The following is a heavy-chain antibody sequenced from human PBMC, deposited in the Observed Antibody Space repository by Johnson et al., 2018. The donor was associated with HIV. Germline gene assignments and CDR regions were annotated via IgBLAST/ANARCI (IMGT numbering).Heavy chain of an antibody. J-gene: IGHJ3*01. V-gene: IGHV3-11*01. CDR2: ISSSGSPI. Sequence: QVQLVESGGGLVKPGGSLRLSCAGSGFTFSDYFMSYIRQAPGKGLEWISYISSSGSPIYYADSVKGRFTLSRDNAKNSLFLQMHSLRVEDTAIYYCARVGYQLHDVGGVWGQGTMVTVSS. CDR1: GFTFSDYF. D-gene: IGHD2-2*01. CDR3: ARVGYQLHDVGGV.